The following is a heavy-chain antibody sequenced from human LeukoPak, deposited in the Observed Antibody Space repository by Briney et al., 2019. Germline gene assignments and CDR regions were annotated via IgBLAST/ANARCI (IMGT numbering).Heavy chain of an antibody. CDR3: ARGSTRDSSGWYGPGKWFDP. CDR2: INPKSGVT. CDR1: GYTFTDYY. Sequence: ASVKVSCKSSGYTFTDYYMHWVRQAPGQGLEWMGWINPKSGVTNYARKFQGRVTMTGDTSISTSYMELSRLRSDDTAVYYCARGSTRDSSGWYGPGKWFDPWGQGTLVTVSS. D-gene: IGHD6-19*01. J-gene: IGHJ5*02. V-gene: IGHV1-2*02.